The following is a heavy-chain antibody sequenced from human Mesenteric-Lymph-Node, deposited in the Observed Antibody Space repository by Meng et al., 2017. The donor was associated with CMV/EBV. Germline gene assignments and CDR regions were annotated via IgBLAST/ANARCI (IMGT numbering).Heavy chain of an antibody. Sequence: GGSLRLSCAASGFTFRTYWMSWVRQAPGKGLEWVANIKEDGGQRYYVDSVKGRFTISRDNAENSLYLQMNSLRAEDTALYYCARDKGEIFGAGGFYYGMDVWGQGTTVTVSS. V-gene: IGHV3-7*01. CDR3: ARDKGEIFGAGGFYYGMDV. J-gene: IGHJ6*02. CDR2: IKEDGGQR. D-gene: IGHD3-3*01. CDR1: GFTFRTYW.